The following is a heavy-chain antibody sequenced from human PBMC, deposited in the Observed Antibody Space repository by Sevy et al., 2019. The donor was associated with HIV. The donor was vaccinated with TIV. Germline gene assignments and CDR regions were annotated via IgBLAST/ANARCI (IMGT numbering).Heavy chain of an antibody. CDR3: VRGGEGFMPSSLLGLGHRTTYWYFAL. Sequence: SETLSLTCAVYIGSFSGYHWTWIRQSPGKGLEWIGQIDHSGGTNYNPSLKSRVTISVDTSKNQFYLKLRSVTAADTAVNYCVRGGEGFMPSSLLGLGHRTTYWYFALWGRGTLVTVSS. D-gene: IGHD3-16*01. V-gene: IGHV4-34*01. CDR1: IGSFSGYH. CDR2: IDHSGGT. J-gene: IGHJ2*01.